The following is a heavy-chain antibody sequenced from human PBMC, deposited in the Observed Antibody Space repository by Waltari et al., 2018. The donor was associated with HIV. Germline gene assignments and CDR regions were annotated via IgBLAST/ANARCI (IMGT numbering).Heavy chain of an antibody. Sequence: EVQLVESGGGLVQPGGSLRLSCAASGFSFKTHWMTWVRLAPGKGLWWVANIKDDGSYKFYVDSVKGRFTISRDNAKNSLYLQMNSLRVEDTAIYYFAREGSTVASFHHWVQGTLVTVSS. CDR1: GFSFKTHW. CDR2: IKDDGSYK. J-gene: IGHJ1*01. D-gene: IGHD4-17*01. CDR3: AREGSTVASFHH. V-gene: IGHV3-7*01.